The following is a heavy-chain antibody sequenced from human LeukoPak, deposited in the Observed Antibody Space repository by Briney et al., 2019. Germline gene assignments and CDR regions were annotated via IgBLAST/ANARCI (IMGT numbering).Heavy chain of an antibody. CDR2: IYYSGST. J-gene: IGHJ4*02. CDR1: GGSISSGDYY. CDR3: ARVRLVGELRFFDY. V-gene: IGHV4-31*03. D-gene: IGHD1-26*01. Sequence: SQTLSLTCTVSGGSISSGDYYWSWIRQHPGKGLEWIGYIYYSGSTYYNPSLKSRVTISVDTSKNQFSLKLSSVTAADTAVYYCARVRLVGELRFFDYWGQGTLVTVSS.